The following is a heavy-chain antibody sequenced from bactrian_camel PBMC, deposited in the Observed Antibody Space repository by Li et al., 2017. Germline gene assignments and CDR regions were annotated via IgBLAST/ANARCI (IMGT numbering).Heavy chain of an antibody. J-gene: IGHJ4*01. CDR1: GFTFSNYD. D-gene: IGHD5*01. Sequence: DVQLVESGGGLVQPGGSLRLSCAVSGFTFSNYDMSWVRQAPGKGLEWVSHIYSGVGATRYSDSVKGRFTISKDNAKNTLYLQMNSLKTEDTAVYFCAAGLFADFGLGLGTQVTVS. CDR2: IYSGVGAT. V-gene: IGHV3S40*01.